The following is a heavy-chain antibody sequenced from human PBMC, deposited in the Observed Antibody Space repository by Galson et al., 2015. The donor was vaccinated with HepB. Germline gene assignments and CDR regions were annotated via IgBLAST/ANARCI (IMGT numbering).Heavy chain of an antibody. CDR2: INHSGST. D-gene: IGHD3-16*01. CDR3: ARARIRGELRHYYYYGMDV. V-gene: IGHV4-34*01. Sequence: TLSLTCAVYGGSFSGYYWSWIRQPPGKGLEWIGEINHSGSTNYNPSLKSRVTISVDTSKNQFSLKLSSVTAADTAVYYCARARIRGELRHYYYYGMDVWGQGTTVTVSS. CDR1: GGSFSGYY. J-gene: IGHJ6*02.